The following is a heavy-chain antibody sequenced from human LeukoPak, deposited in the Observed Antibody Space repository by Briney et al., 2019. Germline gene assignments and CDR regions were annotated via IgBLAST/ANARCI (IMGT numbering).Heavy chain of an antibody. CDR2: ISYDGSNK. J-gene: IGHJ5*02. V-gene: IGHV3-30*18. CDR1: GFTFSSYG. Sequence: PGGSLRLSCAASGFTFSSYGMHWVRQAPGKGLEWVAVISYDGSNKYYAVSVKGRFTISRDNSKNTLYLQMNSLRAEDTAVYYCAKDPKFDPWGQGTLVTVSS. CDR3: AKDPKFDP.